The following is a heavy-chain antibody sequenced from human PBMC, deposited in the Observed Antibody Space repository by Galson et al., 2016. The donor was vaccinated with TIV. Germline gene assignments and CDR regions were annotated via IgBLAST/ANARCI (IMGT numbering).Heavy chain of an antibody. CDR2: IKEDGSEK. J-gene: IGHJ2*01. V-gene: IGHV3-7*03. CDR3: ARSYSSSWSGWYFDL. Sequence: SLRLSCAASGFTFRSYWMSWVRQAPGKGLEWVANIKEDGSEKYYVDSVKGRFTISRDNAKHSLYVQMNSLRDEDTAVYYCARSYSSSWSGWYFDLWGRGTLVTVSS. CDR1: GFTFRSYW. D-gene: IGHD6-13*01.